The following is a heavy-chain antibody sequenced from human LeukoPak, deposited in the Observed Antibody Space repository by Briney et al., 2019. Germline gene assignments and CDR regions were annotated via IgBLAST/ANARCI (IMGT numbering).Heavy chain of an antibody. CDR1: GGSISSTNYY. CDR3: ARDPLN. J-gene: IGHJ4*02. CDR2: IHYSGST. Sequence: SETLSLTCTVSGGSISSTNYYWGWIRQPPGKGLECIGSIHYSGSTYYIPSLKSRLTISLDTSKIQFSLNLSSVTAADTAVYYCARDPLNWGQGTLVTVSS. V-gene: IGHV4-39*07.